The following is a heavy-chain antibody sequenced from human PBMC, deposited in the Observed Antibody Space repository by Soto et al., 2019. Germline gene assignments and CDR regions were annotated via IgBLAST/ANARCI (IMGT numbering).Heavy chain of an antibody. V-gene: IGHV1-2*02. Sequence: QVHLEQSGAEVKKAGASVKISCKASGYSFAAYYINWVRQVSGQGLEWMGWINPNTGVTDYAQKFRGRVTLTRDTSIKTAYLELTSLRSDDTAVYYCAKIYTWNEWQGGSDYWGQGTLLTVSS. J-gene: IGHJ4*02. D-gene: IGHD3-3*01. CDR3: AKIYTWNEWQGGSDY. CDR2: INPNTGVT. CDR1: GYSFAAYY.